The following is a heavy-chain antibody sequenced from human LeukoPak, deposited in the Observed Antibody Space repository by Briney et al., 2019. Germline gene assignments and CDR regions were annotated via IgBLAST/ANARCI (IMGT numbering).Heavy chain of an antibody. Sequence: SETLSLTCTVSGGSISSYYWSWIRQPAGKGLEWIGRIYTSGSTNYNPSLKSRVTMSVDTFKNQFSLKLSSVTAADTAVYYCARDVDYGSGSYYKPGYYYYYGMDVWGQGTTVTVSS. D-gene: IGHD3-10*01. CDR2: IYTSGST. CDR1: GGSISSYY. V-gene: IGHV4-4*07. J-gene: IGHJ6*02. CDR3: ARDVDYGSGSYYKPGYYYYYGMDV.